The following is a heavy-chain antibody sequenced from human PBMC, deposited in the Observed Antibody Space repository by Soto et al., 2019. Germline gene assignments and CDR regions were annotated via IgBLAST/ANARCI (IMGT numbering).Heavy chain of an antibody. V-gene: IGHV1-69*06. J-gene: IGHJ5*02. CDR2: IIPIFGTA. Sequence: QVQLVQSGAEVKKPGSSVKVSCKASGGTFSSYTISWVRQAPGQGLEWMGGIIPIFGTANYAQKFQGRVTITADKSTSTAYMHLSSLRSEYTAVYYCARDYQYYYDSSGYSGWFDPWGQGTLVTVSS. CDR3: ARDYQYYYDSSGYSGWFDP. CDR1: GGTFSSYT. D-gene: IGHD3-22*01.